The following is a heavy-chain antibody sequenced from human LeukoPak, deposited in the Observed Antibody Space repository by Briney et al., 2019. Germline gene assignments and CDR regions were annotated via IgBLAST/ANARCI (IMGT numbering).Heavy chain of an antibody. V-gene: IGHV3-48*01. J-gene: IGHJ4*02. CDR2: ISSSSSTI. CDR3: AREKFSDCSSTSCYINYFDY. D-gene: IGHD2-2*02. Sequence: GGSLRLSCAASGFTCSSYSMNWVRQAPGKGLEWVSYISSSSSTIYYADSVKGRFTISRDNAKNSLYLQMNSLRAEDTAVYYCAREKFSDCSSTSCYINYFDYWGQGTLVTVSS. CDR1: GFTCSSYS.